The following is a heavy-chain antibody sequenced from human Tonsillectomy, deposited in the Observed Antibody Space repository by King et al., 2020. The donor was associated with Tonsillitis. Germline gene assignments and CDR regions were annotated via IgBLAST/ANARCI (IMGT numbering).Heavy chain of an antibody. CDR3: ALSPFRYLDS. D-gene: IGHD1-14*01. CDR1: GFTFSNSA. J-gene: IGHJ4*02. V-gene: IGHV3-23*03. CDR2: IYSGGCTT. Sequence: VQLVESGGGLVQPGGSLRLSCAASGFTFSNSAMSWVRQAPGKGLEWVSIIYSGGCTTYYADSVKGRFTISRDNSKNMLYLQMNSLRAEDTAVYYCALSPFRYLDSWGQGTLVTVSS.